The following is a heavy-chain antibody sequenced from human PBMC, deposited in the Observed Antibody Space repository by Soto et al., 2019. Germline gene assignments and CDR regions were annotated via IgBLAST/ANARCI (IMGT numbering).Heavy chain of an antibody. CDR1: GGSISSSSYY. Sequence: QLQLQESGPGLVKPSETLSLTCTVSGGSISSSSYYWGWIRQPPGKGLEWIGSIYYSGSTYYNPSLKSRVTISVDTSKNQFSLKLSSVTAAYTAVYYCARHQGGGPYYFDYWGQGTLVTVSS. CDR2: IYYSGST. V-gene: IGHV4-39*01. D-gene: IGHD3-16*01. CDR3: ARHQGGGPYYFDY. J-gene: IGHJ4*02.